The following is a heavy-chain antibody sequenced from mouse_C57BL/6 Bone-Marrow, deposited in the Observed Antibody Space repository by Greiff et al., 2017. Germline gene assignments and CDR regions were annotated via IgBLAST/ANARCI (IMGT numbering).Heavy chain of an antibody. J-gene: IGHJ3*01. Sequence: QVQLQQSGAELVRPGASVKLSCKASGYTFTDYYINWVKQRPGQGLEWIARIYPGSGNTYYNEKFKGKATLTAEKSSSTAYMQLSSLTSEDSAVDFCARGWLFAYWGQGTLVTVSA. CDR2: IYPGSGNT. CDR1: GYTFTDYY. CDR3: ARGWLFAY. V-gene: IGHV1-76*01. D-gene: IGHD2-3*01.